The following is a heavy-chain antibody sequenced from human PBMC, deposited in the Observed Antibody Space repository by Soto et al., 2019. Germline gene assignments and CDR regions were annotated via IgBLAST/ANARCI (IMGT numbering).Heavy chain of an antibody. Sequence: QVQLVESGGGVVQPGRSLRLSCAASGFTFSSYGMHWVRQAPGKGLEWVAVISYDGSNKYYADSVKGRFTISRDNSKNTLYLQMNSLRAEDTAVYYCAKAVGTYYDILTGYDLDYWGQGTLVTVSS. D-gene: IGHD3-9*01. V-gene: IGHV3-30*18. CDR1: GFTFSSYG. CDR3: AKAVGTYYDILTGYDLDY. CDR2: ISYDGSNK. J-gene: IGHJ4*02.